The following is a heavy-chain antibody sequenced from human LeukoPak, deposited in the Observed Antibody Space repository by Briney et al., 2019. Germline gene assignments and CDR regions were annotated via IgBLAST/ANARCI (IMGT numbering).Heavy chain of an antibody. V-gene: IGHV4-34*01. CDR1: GGSFSGYY. CDR2: INHSGST. J-gene: IGHJ5*02. CDR3: ARGRYSSSWYLPTWFDP. Sequence: TSSETLSLTCAVYGGSFSGYYWSWIRQPPGKGLEWIGEINHSGSTNYNPSLKSRVTISVETSQNQFSLKLSSVTAADTAVYYCARGRYSSSWYLPTWFDPWGQGTLVTVSS. D-gene: IGHD6-13*01.